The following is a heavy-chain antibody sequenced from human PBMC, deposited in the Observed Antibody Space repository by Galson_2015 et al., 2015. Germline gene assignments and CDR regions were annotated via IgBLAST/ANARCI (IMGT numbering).Heavy chain of an antibody. V-gene: IGHV1-69*13. D-gene: IGHD3-22*01. J-gene: IGHJ4*02. CDR2: IIPIFGSA. CDR3: ARQYDTSGYYPY. Sequence: SVKVSCKASGGTFSTYTLSWVRQAPGQGLEWMGGIIPIFGSANYAQKFQGRVTISADESTSTTYMELRRLRSEDTAGYYCARQYDTSGYYPYWGQGTLVTVSS. CDR1: GGTFSTYT.